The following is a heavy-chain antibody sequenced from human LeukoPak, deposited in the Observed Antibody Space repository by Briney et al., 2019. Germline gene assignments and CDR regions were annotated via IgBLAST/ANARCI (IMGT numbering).Heavy chain of an antibody. CDR1: GFTFSSNR. Sequence: AGTLTLTCAASGFTFSSNRLHWVRHAPGQGLVWVSIIKVDGSSTTYSDPVKGRFTISRNNAKNTLFLQMNSLRAEDTAVYYCVRDGVEAPPFDYWGPGALVTVSS. CDR2: IKVDGSST. D-gene: IGHD3-3*01. CDR3: VRDGVEAPPFDY. V-gene: IGHV3-74*01. J-gene: IGHJ4*02.